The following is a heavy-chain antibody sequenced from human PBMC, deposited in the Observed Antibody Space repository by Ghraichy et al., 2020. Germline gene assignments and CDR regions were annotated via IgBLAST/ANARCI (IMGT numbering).Heavy chain of an antibody. V-gene: IGHV3-48*02. Sequence: GGSLRLSCAASGFSFSNYIMNWVRQAPGKGLEWVSHISSSSRTISYADSVKGRFTVSRDNAKNSLFLQMNSLRDEDTAVYYCASASRLVRFCFYDALDVWGQGTTVTVSS. D-gene: IGHD3-16*01. J-gene: IGHJ6*02. CDR1: GFSFSNYI. CDR3: ASASRLVRFCFYDALDV. CDR2: ISSSSRTI.